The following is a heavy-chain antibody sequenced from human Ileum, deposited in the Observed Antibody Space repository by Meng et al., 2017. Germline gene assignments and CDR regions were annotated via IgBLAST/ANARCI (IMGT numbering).Heavy chain of an antibody. Sequence: GESLKISCAVSGFTLTTYWMHWVRQAPGKGLMWVSRVNPYGTITNYADSVKGRFTISRDTAKNTLYLQMDSLVADDTAVYYCTRDTFGYLDYWGQGTLVTVSS. CDR2: VNPYGTIT. V-gene: IGHV3-74*01. D-gene: IGHD3-10*01. CDR3: TRDTFGYLDY. J-gene: IGHJ4*02. CDR1: GFTLTTYW.